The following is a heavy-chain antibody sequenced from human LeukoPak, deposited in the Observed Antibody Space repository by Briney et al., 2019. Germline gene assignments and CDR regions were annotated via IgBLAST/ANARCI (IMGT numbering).Heavy chain of an antibody. V-gene: IGHV1-69*05. CDR3: AAGTYDSSGPFYAFDY. D-gene: IGHD3-22*01. CDR2: IIPIFGTA. J-gene: IGHJ4*02. Sequence: SVKVSCKASGGTLSSYAISWVRQAPGQGLEWMGGIIPIFGTANYAQKFQGRVTITTDESTSTAYMELSSLRSEDTAVYYCAAGTYDSSGPFYAFDYWGQGTLVTVSS. CDR1: GGTLSSYA.